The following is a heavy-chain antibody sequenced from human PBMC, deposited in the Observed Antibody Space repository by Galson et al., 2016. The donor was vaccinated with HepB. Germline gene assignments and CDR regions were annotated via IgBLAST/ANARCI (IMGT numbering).Heavy chain of an antibody. CDR1: GFTFSTYG. CDR2: ISYDGSHK. CDR3: AKDPHPYSSSWYYFDY. Sequence: SLRLSCAASGFTFSTYGMHWVRQAPGKALEWVAVISYDGSHKYYADSVKGRFTVSRDNSKNTLYLQMNSLRAEDTAVYYCAKDPHPYSSSWYYFDYLGQGTRVTVSS. D-gene: IGHD6-13*01. J-gene: IGHJ4*02. V-gene: IGHV3-30*18.